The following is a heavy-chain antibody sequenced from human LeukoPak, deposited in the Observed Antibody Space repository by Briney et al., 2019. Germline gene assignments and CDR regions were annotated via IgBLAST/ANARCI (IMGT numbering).Heavy chain of an antibody. CDR3: ARSLPGIAVGAYFDY. Sequence: ASVKVSCKASGYTFTCYYMHWVRQAPGQGLEWMGWINPNSGGTNYAQKFQGRVTMTRDTSISTAYMELSRLRSDDTAVYYCARSLPGIAVGAYFDYWGQGTLVTVSS. J-gene: IGHJ4*02. CDR2: INPNSGGT. V-gene: IGHV1-2*02. D-gene: IGHD6-19*01. CDR1: GYTFTCYY.